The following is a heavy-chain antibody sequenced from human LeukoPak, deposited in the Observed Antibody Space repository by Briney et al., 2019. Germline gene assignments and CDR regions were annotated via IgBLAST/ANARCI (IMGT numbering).Heavy chain of an antibody. J-gene: IGHJ6*03. Sequence: ASVKVSCKASGYTFTSYGISWVRQAPGQGLEWMGWISAYNGNTNYAQKLQGRVTMTTDTSTSTAYMELRSLRSDDTAVYYCARDSPGYCSSTSCYGAYYYYMDVWGKGTTVTVSS. CDR3: ARDSPGYCSSTSCYGAYYYYMDV. V-gene: IGHV1-18*01. D-gene: IGHD2-2*01. CDR2: ISAYNGNT. CDR1: GYTFTSYG.